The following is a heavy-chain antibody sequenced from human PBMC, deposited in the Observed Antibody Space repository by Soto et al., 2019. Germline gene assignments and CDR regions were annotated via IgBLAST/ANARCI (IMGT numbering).Heavy chain of an antibody. CDR3: AHIYYYGSGINWFDP. D-gene: IGHD3-10*01. V-gene: IGHV2-5*02. CDR2: IYWDDDK. J-gene: IGHJ5*02. CDR1: GFSLSTSGVA. Sequence: QITLKESGPPLVKPTQTLTLTCTFSGFSLSTSGVAVGWIRQPPGKALEWLAHIYWDDDKRYSPSLKSRLTIPQDTSKNQVVLTMTNMDPVDTAKYYCAHIYYYGSGINWFDPWGQGTLVTVSS.